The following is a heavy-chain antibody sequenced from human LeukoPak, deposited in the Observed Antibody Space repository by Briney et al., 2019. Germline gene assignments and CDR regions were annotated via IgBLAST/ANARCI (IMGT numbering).Heavy chain of an antibody. V-gene: IGHV4-39*01. CDR1: GGSISSSSYY. Sequence: SETLSLTCTVSGGSISSSSYYWGWIRQPPGKGLEWIGSIYYSGSTYYNPSLKSRVTISVDTSKNQFSLKLSSVTAADTAVYYCARWGLRWDAFDIWGQGTMVTVSS. CDR2: IYYSGST. CDR3: ARWGLRWDAFDI. D-gene: IGHD1-26*01. J-gene: IGHJ3*02.